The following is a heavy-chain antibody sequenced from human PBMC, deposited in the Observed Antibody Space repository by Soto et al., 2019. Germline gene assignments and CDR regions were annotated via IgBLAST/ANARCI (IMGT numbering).Heavy chain of an antibody. CDR1: GYTFTGYY. CDR3: ARVISSNYALIDY. CDR2: INPNSGGT. D-gene: IGHD4-4*01. V-gene: IGHV1-2*02. Sequence: ASVKVSCKASGYTFTGYYMHWVRQAPGRGLEWMGWINPNSGGTNYAQKFQGRVTMTRDTSISTAYMELSRLRSDDTAVYYCARVISSNYALIDYWGQGTLVTVSS. J-gene: IGHJ4*02.